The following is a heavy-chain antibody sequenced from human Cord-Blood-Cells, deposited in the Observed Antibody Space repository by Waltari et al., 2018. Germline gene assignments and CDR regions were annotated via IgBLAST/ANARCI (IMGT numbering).Heavy chain of an antibody. Sequence: QVQLQQWGAGLLKPSATLSPTSPVYGGSFSGYSWSWIRQPPGKGLEWIGEINHSGSTNYNPSLKSRVTISVDTSKNQFSLKLSSVTAADTAVYYCARLTGEGMYWGQGTLVTVSS. CDR3: ARLTGEGMY. J-gene: IGHJ4*02. CDR1: GGSFSGYS. V-gene: IGHV4-34*01. CDR2: INHSGST. D-gene: IGHD7-27*01.